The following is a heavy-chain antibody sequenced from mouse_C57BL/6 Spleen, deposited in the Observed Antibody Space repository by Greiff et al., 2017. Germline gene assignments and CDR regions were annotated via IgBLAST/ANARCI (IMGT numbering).Heavy chain of an antibody. CDR3: ARCYGPYYYAMDY. J-gene: IGHJ4*01. CDR2: IDPSDSYT. D-gene: IGHD1-1*02. V-gene: IGHV1-69*01. CDR1: GYTFTSYW. Sequence: QVHVKQPGAELVMPGASVKLSCKASGYTFTSYWMHWVKQRPGQGLEWIGEIDPSDSYTNYNQKFKGKSTLTVDKSSSTAYMQLSSLTSEDSAVYYCARCYGPYYYAMDYWGQGTSVTVSS.